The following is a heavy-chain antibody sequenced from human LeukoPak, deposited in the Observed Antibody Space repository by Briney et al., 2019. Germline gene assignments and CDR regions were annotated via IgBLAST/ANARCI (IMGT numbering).Heavy chain of an antibody. J-gene: IGHJ6*03. CDR1: GFTFSDPY. V-gene: IGHV3-11*01. CDR2: ISGSGTDI. D-gene: IGHD6-13*01. Sequence: GGSLRLSCEASGFTFSDPYMSWIRQAPGKGLECLSYISGSGTDINYADSVRGRFTISRDNSENTLYLQMNSLRAEDTAVYYCAKDRGIAAAGYYMDVWGKGTTVTVSS. CDR3: AKDRGIAAAGYYMDV.